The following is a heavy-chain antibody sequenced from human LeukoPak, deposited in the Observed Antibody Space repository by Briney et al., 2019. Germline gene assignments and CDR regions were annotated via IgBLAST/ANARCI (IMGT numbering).Heavy chain of an antibody. V-gene: IGHV3-74*01. D-gene: IGHD4-17*01. CDR2: INSDGTRT. Sequence: GGSLRLSCGASGFTFSSYWMHWVRQTPGKGLVWVSRINSDGTRTTYADSVKGRFTISRDIAKNTLYLQMNSLRAEDTAVYYCVRDGDYVFSGVFDIWGQGTLVTVSS. CDR1: GFTFSSYW. CDR3: VRDGDYVFSGVFDI. J-gene: IGHJ3*02.